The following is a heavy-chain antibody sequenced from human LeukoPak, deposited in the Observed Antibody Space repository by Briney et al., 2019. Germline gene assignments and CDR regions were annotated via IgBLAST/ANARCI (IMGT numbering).Heavy chain of an antibody. J-gene: IGHJ4*02. D-gene: IGHD3-22*01. CDR2: IIPIFGTA. CDR1: GYTFTSYA. V-gene: IGHV1-69*06. Sequence: SVKVSCKASGYTFTSYAISWVRQAPGQGLEWMGGIIPIFGTANYAQKFQGRVTITADKSTSTAYMELSSLRSEDTAVYYCARDRVGYDSSGYYFSYWGQGTLVTVSS. CDR3: ARDRVGYDSSGYYFSY.